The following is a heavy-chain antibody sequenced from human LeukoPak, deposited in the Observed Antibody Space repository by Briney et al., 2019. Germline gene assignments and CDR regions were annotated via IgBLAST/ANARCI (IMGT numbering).Heavy chain of an antibody. CDR1: GFTFSSYA. J-gene: IGHJ4*02. CDR2: IKQDGSET. D-gene: IGHD6-19*01. Sequence: GGSLRPSCAASGFTFSSYAMSWVRQAPGKGLEWVANIKQDGSETYYVDSVKGRFTISRDNAKNSLYLQMNSLRAEDTAVYYCARWGYTNGWFYFENWGQGTLVTVSS. CDR3: ARWGYTNGWFYFEN. V-gene: IGHV3-7*01.